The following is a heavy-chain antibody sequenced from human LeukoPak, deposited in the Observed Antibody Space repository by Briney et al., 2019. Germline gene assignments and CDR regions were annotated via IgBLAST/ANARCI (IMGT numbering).Heavy chain of an antibody. V-gene: IGHV4-38-2*01. J-gene: IGHJ5*02. CDR1: GYSISSGYY. CDR3: ASQETYYDFWSGYHRFDP. CDR2: IYHSGST. D-gene: IGHD3-3*01. Sequence: SETLSLTCAVSGYSISSGYYWGWIRQPPGKGLEWIGSIYHSGSTYYNPSLKSRVTISVDTSKNQFSLKLSSVTAADTAVYYCASQETYYDFWSGYHRFDPWGQGTLVTVSS.